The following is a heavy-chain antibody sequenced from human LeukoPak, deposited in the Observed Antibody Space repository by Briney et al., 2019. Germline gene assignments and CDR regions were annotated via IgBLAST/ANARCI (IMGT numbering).Heavy chain of an antibody. J-gene: IGHJ4*02. CDR1: GFTFSNAW. D-gene: IGHD5-12*01. CDR3: TTTPRGSSGYDTTLTYFDY. V-gene: IGHV3-15*04. CDR2: IESETDGGTT. Sequence: GGSLRLSCAASGFTFSNAWMSWVRQAPGEGLEWVGRIESETDGGTTDCAAPVKGRFTISRDDSKNTLYLQMNSLKTEDTAVYYCTTTPRGSSGYDTTLTYFDYWGQGTLVTVSS.